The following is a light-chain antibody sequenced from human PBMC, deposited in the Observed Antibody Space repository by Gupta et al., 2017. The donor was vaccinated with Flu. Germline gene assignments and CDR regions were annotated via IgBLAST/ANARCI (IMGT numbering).Light chain of an antibody. V-gene: IGLV1-40*01. Sequence: QSVLTQPPSVSGAPGQRVTISCTGSSSNIGTVYDVHWYQQLPGTAPKLLIYGNNNRPSGVSDRFSGSKSGTSASLAITGLQAEDEADDYCQSYDSSLIGYVFGTGTKVTVL. CDR1: SSNIGTVYD. CDR2: GNN. J-gene: IGLJ1*01. CDR3: QSYDSSLIGYV.